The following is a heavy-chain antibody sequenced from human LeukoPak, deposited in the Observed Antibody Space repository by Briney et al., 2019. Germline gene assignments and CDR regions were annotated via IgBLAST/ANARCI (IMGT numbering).Heavy chain of an antibody. D-gene: IGHD5-18*01. CDR2: IYHSGRT. Sequence: SETLSLTCAVSGGSISSGDYSWSWIRQPPGKSLEWIGYIYHSGRTFYNPSLKSRVTISVDTSKNQISLEVTSVTAADTAVYYCARDGGYGHYDYWGRGTLVTVSS. J-gene: IGHJ4*02. CDR1: GGSISSGDYS. CDR3: ARDGGYGHYDY. V-gene: IGHV4-30-2*01.